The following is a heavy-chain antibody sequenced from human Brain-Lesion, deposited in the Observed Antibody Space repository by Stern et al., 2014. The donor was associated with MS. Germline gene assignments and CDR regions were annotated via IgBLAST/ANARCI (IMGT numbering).Heavy chain of an antibody. V-gene: IGHV3-74*02. CDR2: VNNDGRWT. J-gene: IGHJ5*01. CDR1: GFTFSNSW. D-gene: IGHD3-10*01. Sequence: VQLVESGGGLVQPGGSLRLSCAASGFTFSNSWMHWVRQAPGKGLEWVSRVNNDGRWTSYAASVKGRFTMSRDNAKNTLYLQMNSLRVEDTAIYYCARGERWFDSWGQGTLVTVSS. CDR3: ARGERWFDS.